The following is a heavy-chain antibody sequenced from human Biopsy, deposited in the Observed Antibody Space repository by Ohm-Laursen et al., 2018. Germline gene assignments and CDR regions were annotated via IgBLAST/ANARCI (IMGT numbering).Heavy chain of an antibody. CDR1: GGPFSSYY. V-gene: IGHV4-59*01. J-gene: IGHJ4*02. D-gene: IGHD6-19*01. Sequence: SETLSLTCTVSGGPFSSYYWNWIRQPPGKGLEWIGYIYNTGSTIYNPSIKSRVIMSVDTSKTQFSLSLSSVTAADTAVYYCARGRRTSGWPYFDNWGQGALVIVSP. CDR2: IYNTGST. CDR3: ARGRRTSGWPYFDN.